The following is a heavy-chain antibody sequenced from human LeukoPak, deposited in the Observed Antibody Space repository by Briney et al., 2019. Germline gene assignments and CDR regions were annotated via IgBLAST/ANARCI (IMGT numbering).Heavy chain of an antibody. CDR1: GFTVSTNY. V-gene: IGHV3-66*01. Sequence: PGGSLRLSCAASGFTVSTNYFNWVRQAPGKGLEWVSVIYTGGTTYYGDSVKGRFTISRDNSKNTLYLQMNSLRAEDTAVYYCANGQPRKRITIFGVGDYWGQGTLVTVSS. CDR3: ANGQPRKRITIFGVGDY. D-gene: IGHD3-3*01. J-gene: IGHJ4*02. CDR2: IYTGGTT.